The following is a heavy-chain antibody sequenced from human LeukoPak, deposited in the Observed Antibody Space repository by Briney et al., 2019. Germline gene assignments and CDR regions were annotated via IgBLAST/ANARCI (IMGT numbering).Heavy chain of an antibody. CDR3: ASRSGSY. CDR2: IWYDGSNK. Sequence: PGGSLRLSCAASGFTFSSYSVNWVRQAPGKGLEWVAVIWYDGSNKYYADSVKGRFTISRDNSKNTPYLQMNSLRAEDTAVYYCASRSGSYWGQGTLVTVSS. V-gene: IGHV3-33*08. J-gene: IGHJ4*02. CDR1: GFTFSSYS. D-gene: IGHD1-26*01.